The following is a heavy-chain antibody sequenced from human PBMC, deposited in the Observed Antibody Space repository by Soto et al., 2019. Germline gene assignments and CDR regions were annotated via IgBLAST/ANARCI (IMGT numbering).Heavy chain of an antibody. V-gene: IGHV1-46*01. Sequence: ASVKVSCKASGYLFTAYSMHWVRLAPGQALACMGVVNSSGGSTKYAQNVQGRVTLTRDTSTTTNYMELSSLRSDDTAIYYCSREENCSGGTCYSEYFHRWGQGTLVTVSS. CDR3: SREENCSGGTCYSEYFHR. J-gene: IGHJ1*01. CDR1: GYLFTAYS. CDR2: VNSSGGST. D-gene: IGHD2-15*01.